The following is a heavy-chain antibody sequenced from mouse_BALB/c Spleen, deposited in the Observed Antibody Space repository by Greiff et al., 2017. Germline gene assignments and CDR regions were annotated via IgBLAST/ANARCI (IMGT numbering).Heavy chain of an antibody. V-gene: IGHV5-6*03. Sequence: EVMLVESGGGLVQPGGSLKLSCAASGFTFSSYGMSWVRQTPDKRLEWVATISSGGSYTYYPDSVKGRFTISRDNAKNTLYLQMSSLKSEDTAMYYCARHFSPSTGFFDYWGQGTTLTVSS. CDR1: GFTFSSYG. CDR3: ARHFSPSTGFFDY. J-gene: IGHJ2*01. CDR2: ISSGGSYT. D-gene: IGHD4-1*02.